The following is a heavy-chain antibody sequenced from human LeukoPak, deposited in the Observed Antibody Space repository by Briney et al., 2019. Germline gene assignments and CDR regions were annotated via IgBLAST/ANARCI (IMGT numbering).Heavy chain of an antibody. CDR1: GFSFSSHW. D-gene: IGHD6-13*01. J-gene: IGHJ4*02. Sequence: GGSLRLSSAASGFSFSSHWMNWVRQAPGKGLQWVATIKGDGSEKFYVDSVKGRFTISRDNTKNSLYLQMNILRAEDTAVYYCARDGPATDTDLDCWGQGTLVIVSS. CDR2: IKGDGSEK. CDR3: ARDGPATDTDLDC. V-gene: IGHV3-7*01.